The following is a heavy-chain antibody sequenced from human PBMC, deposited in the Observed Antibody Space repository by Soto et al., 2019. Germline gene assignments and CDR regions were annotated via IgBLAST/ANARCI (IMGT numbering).Heavy chain of an antibody. D-gene: IGHD2-15*01. CDR2: IIPIFGTA. V-gene: IGHV1-69*06. CDR1: GGTFSSYA. Sequence: QVQLVQSGAEVKKPGSSVKVSCKASGGTFSSYAISWVRQAPGQGLEWMGGIIPIFGTANYAQKFQGRVTITAGKSKSAAYMELGSLRSEDTAVYYCARGPGYCSGGSCYFYDSSGYFPYYFDYWGQGTLVTVSS. J-gene: IGHJ4*02. CDR3: ARGPGYCSGGSCYFYDSSGYFPYYFDY.